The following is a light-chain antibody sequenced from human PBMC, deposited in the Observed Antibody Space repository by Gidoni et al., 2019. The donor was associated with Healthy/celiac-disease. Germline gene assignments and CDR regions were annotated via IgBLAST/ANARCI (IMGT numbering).Light chain of an antibody. CDR1: SSNIGSNT. J-gene: IGLJ3*02. Sequence: QSVLTQPPSASATPGQRVTISCSGSSSNIGSNTVNWYQQLPGTAPKLLIYSNNQRPSEVPDRFSGSRSGTSASLAISGLQSEDESDYYFAAWDDSLNGHWVFGGGTKLTVL. CDR3: AAWDDSLNGHWV. V-gene: IGLV1-44*01. CDR2: SNN.